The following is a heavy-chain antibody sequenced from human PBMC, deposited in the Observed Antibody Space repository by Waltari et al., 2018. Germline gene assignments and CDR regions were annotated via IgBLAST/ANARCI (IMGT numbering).Heavy chain of an antibody. V-gene: IGHV4-34*01. CDR3: ARGPKGLKTSGWYVNY. J-gene: IGHJ4*02. CDR1: GGSSSDSY. D-gene: IGHD6-19*01. CDR2: INLRGST. Sequence: QVQLQQWGAGLLKPSETLSLTCAVYGGSSSDSYWRWIRQHPGKGLEWIGEINLRGSTNYNPSLKSRVTISVDTSKNQFSLTLSSVTAADTAVYYCARGPKGLKTSGWYVNYWGRGTLVTVSS.